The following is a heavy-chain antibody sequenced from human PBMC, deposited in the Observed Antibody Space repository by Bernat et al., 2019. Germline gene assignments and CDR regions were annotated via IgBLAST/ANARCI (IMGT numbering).Heavy chain of an antibody. V-gene: IGHV3-11*06. D-gene: IGHD6-13*01. J-gene: IGHJ4*02. CDR2: ISSSSSYT. Sequence: QVQLVESGGGLVKPGGSLRLSCAASGFNFSDYYMSWIRQAPGKGLEWVSYISSSSSYTNYADSVKGRFTISRDNAKNSLYLQMNSLRAEDTAVYYCARRGVRIAAREDYWGQGTLVTVSS. CDR3: ARRGVRIAAREDY. CDR1: GFNFSDYY.